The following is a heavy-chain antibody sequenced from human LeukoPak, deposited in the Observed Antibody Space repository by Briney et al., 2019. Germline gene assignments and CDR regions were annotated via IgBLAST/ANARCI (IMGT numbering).Heavy chain of an antibody. D-gene: IGHD7-27*01. V-gene: IGHV3-66*02. CDR1: GFIVSNNH. Sequence: GGSLRLSCAASGFIVSNNHMSWVRQAPGKGLEWVSLTYTDTSAYYADSAKGRFTISRDNSKNTLNLQMNSLRVEDTGVYYCAREPWGPVGPWGQGTLVTVSS. CDR3: AREPWGPVGP. J-gene: IGHJ5*02. CDR2: TYTDTSA.